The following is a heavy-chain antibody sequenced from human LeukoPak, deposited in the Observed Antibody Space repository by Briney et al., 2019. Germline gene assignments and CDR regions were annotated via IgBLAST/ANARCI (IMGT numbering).Heavy chain of an antibody. V-gene: IGHV3-74*01. CDR3: ARLLPRSGSSWDDY. Sequence: PGGSLRLSCAASGFTFSNYWMHWVRQAPGKGLVWVSRINYDGTTTGYADSVKGRFTISRDNARNSLYLQMNSLRAEDTAVYYCARLLPRSGSSWDDYWGQGTLVTVSS. CDR2: INYDGTTT. D-gene: IGHD6-13*01. J-gene: IGHJ4*02. CDR1: GFTFSNYW.